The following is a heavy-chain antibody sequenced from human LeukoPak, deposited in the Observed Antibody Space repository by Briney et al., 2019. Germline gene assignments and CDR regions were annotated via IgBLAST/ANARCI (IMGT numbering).Heavy chain of an antibody. CDR2: ITAYNDNT. CDR3: ARDPFITIPNYYYYMDV. CDR1: GYSFTSYG. D-gene: IGHD3-3*01. J-gene: IGHJ6*03. Sequence: ASVKVSCKTSGYSFTSYGITWVRQAPGQGLEWMGWITAYNDNTIYALKLRDRVTMTTDTSTSTAYMELRSLRSDDSAVYYCARDPFITIPNYYYYMDVWGTGTTVTVSS. V-gene: IGHV1-18*01.